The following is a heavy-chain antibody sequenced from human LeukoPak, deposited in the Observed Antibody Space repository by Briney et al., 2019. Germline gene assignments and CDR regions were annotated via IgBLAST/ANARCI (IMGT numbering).Heavy chain of an antibody. J-gene: IGHJ3*02. V-gene: IGHV3-21*01. CDR3: ARDVGASAPDAFDI. D-gene: IGHD1-26*01. CDR2: ISSSSNYI. CDR1: GFTFSTYN. Sequence: GGSLRLSCAASGFTFSTYNMNWVRQAPGKGLEWVSSISSSSNYIYYADSVKGRFTISRDNAKNSLYLQMDSLRAEDTDVYYCARDVGASAPDAFDIWGQGTMVTVSS.